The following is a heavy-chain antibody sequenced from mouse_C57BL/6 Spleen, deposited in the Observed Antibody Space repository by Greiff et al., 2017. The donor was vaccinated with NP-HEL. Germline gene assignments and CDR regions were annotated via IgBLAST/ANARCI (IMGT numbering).Heavy chain of an antibody. Sequence: QVQLQQPGAELVRPGSSVKLSCKASGYTFPSYWMHWVKQRPIQGLEWIGNIDPSDSETHYNQKFQDKATLTVDKSSSTAYMQLSSLTSEDSAVYYCARGRYYDGSRDAMDYWGQGTSVTVSS. CDR2: IDPSDSET. V-gene: IGHV1-52*01. CDR1: GYTFPSYW. CDR3: ARGRYYDGSRDAMDY. D-gene: IGHD1-1*01. J-gene: IGHJ4*01.